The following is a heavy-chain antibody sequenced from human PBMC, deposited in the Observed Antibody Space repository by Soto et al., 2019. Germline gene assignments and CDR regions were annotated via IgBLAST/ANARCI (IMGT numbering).Heavy chain of an antibody. J-gene: IGHJ6*02. Sequence: ASVKVSCRASEYTVIGFHLHEVRQAPGQGLEWMGWINPKSGDTKYAQKFQGRVTLTRDTSISTGYMELSRLESNDTAVYYCAKGLWTVGHCTGGSCYDGMDVWGQGTTVTVS. V-gene: IGHV1-2*02. CDR2: INPKSGDT. D-gene: IGHD2-15*01. CDR3: AKGLWTVGHCTGGSCYDGMDV. CDR1: EYTVIGFH.